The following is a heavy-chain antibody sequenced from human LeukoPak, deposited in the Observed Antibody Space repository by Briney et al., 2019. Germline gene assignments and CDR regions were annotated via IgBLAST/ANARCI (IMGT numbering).Heavy chain of an antibody. Sequence: GASVKVSCKASGGTFSSYGIIWVRQAPGQGLEWMGWISAYNGNTNYAQKLQGRVTMTTDTSTSTAYMELRSLRSDDTAVYYCARDLVRGVMEFDYWGQGTLVTVSS. CDR1: GGTFSSYG. V-gene: IGHV1-18*01. CDR2: ISAYNGNT. CDR3: ARDLVRGVMEFDY. J-gene: IGHJ4*02. D-gene: IGHD3-10*01.